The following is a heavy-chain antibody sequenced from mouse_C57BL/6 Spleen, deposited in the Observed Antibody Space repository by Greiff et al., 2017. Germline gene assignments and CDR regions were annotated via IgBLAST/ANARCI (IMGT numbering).Heavy chain of an antibody. Sequence: VQLQQSGAELVRPGASVKLSCTASGFNIKDYYMHWVKQRPEQGLEWIGRIDPEDGDTEYAPKFQGKATMTADTSSNTAYLQLSSLTSEDTAVYYCTTPMITTVVASRAYWGQGTLVCLC. CDR2: IDPEDGDT. CDR3: TTPMITTVVASRAY. J-gene: IGHJ3*01. CDR1: GFNIKDYY. D-gene: IGHD1-1*01. V-gene: IGHV14-1*01.